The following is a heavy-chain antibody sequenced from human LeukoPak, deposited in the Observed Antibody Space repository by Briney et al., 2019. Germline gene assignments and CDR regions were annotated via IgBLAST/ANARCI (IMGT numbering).Heavy chain of an antibody. CDR1: GFTFSSYH. V-gene: IGHV3-21*01. CDR2: IGSSSSYI. J-gene: IGHJ3*02. D-gene: IGHD6-6*01. Sequence: PGGPLRLSCEVSGFTFSSYHMNWVRQAPGKGLEWVSSIGSSSSYIYYADSVKGRFTISRDNAKNSLYLQMNSLRAEDTAVYYCARATARHDAFDIWGQGTMVTVSS. CDR3: ARATARHDAFDI.